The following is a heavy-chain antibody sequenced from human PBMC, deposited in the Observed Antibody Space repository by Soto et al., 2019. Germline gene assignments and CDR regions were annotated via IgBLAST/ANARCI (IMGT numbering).Heavy chain of an antibody. D-gene: IGHD4-17*01. Sequence: VGSLRLSCAASGFTFSSYAMHWVRQAPGKGLEGVAVISYDGSNKYYADSVKGRFTISRDNSKNTLYLQMNSLRAEDTAVYYCARDRGDYGDPDYYYYYGMDVWGQGTTVTVSS. CDR3: ARDRGDYGDPDYYYYYGMDV. CDR1: GFTFSSYA. J-gene: IGHJ6*02. CDR2: ISYDGSNK. V-gene: IGHV3-30-3*01.